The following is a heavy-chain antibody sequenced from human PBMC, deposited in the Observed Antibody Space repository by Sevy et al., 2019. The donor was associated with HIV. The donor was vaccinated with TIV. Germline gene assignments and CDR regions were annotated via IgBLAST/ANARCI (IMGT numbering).Heavy chain of an antibody. V-gene: IGHV3-21*01. CDR1: GFSFSSYT. CDR3: ARCGGRLSSSWYDY. CDR2: ISSSSSYI. Sequence: GGSLRLSCAASGFSFSSYTMNWVRQAPGKGLEWVSCISSSSSYIYYADSVKGRFTISRDNAKNSLYLQMNSLRAEDTTVYYCARCGGRLSSSWYDYWGQGTLVTVSS. D-gene: IGHD6-13*01. J-gene: IGHJ4*02.